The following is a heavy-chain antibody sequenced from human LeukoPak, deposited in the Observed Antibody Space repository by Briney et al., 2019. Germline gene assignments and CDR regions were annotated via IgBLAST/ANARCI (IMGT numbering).Heavy chain of an antibody. CDR2: INPNSGDT. V-gene: IGHV1-2*06. CDR1: GYTFTGYH. J-gene: IGHJ4*02. Sequence: ASVKVSCKASGYTFTGYHMHWVRQAPGQGLEWMGRINPNSGDTNYAQKFQGRVTMTRDTSISTAYMELSRLRSDDTAVYYCARDVRIGMTSEGFDYWGQGTLVTVSS. D-gene: IGHD3-10*02. CDR3: ARDVRIGMTSEGFDY.